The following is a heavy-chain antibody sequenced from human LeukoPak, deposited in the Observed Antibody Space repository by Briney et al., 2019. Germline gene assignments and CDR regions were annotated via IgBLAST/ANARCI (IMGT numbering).Heavy chain of an antibody. D-gene: IGHD2-2*02. CDR1: GCTFTSYD. V-gene: IGHV1-8*01. Sequence: ASVKVSCKASGCTFTSYDINWVRQATGQGLEGMGWMNPNSGNTGYAQKFQGRVTMTRNTSISTAHMELSSLRSEDTAVYYCARGRYCSSTSCYTNDYWGQGTLVTVSS. J-gene: IGHJ4*02. CDR2: MNPNSGNT. CDR3: ARGRYCSSTSCYTNDY.